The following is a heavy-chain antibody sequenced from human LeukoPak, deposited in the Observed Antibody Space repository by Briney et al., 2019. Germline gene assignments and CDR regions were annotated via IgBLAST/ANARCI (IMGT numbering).Heavy chain of an antibody. J-gene: IGHJ4*02. D-gene: IGHD3-9*01. CDR1: GFTVSSNY. V-gene: IGHV3-21*01. CDR2: ISSSSSYI. CDR3: ARDLAILTGSFDY. Sequence: GGSLRLSCAASGFTVSSNYMSWVRQAPGKGLEWVSSISSSSSYIYYADSVKGRFTISRDNAKNSLYLQMNSLRAEDTAVYYCARDLAILTGSFDYWGQGTLVTVSS.